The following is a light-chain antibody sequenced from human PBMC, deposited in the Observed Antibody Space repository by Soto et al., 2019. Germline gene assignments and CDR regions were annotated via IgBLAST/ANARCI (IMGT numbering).Light chain of an antibody. V-gene: IGKV1-5*03. J-gene: IGKJ1*01. CDR1: QSISNR. Sequence: DIQMTQFPSTLSASVGDRVTITCRASQSISNRLAWFQQKSGEAPNLLIHKASSLESGIPSRFSGSGSGTEFTLTISSLQPDDFATYYCQQYNTYSWTFGQATKV. CDR2: KAS. CDR3: QQYNTYSWT.